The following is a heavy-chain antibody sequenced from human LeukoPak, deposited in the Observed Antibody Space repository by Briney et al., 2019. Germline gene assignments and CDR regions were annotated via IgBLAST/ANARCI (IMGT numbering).Heavy chain of an antibody. J-gene: IGHJ6*03. CDR3: AATTRAARPYYYYMDV. CDR2: IVVGSGNT. V-gene: IGHV1-58*01. D-gene: IGHD6-6*01. CDR1: GFTFTSSA. Sequence: SVKVSCKASGFTFTSSAVQWVRQARGQRLEWIGWIVVGSGNTNYAQKFQERVTITRDMSTSTAYMELSSLRSEDTAVYYCAATTRAARPYYYYMDVWGKGTTVTVSS.